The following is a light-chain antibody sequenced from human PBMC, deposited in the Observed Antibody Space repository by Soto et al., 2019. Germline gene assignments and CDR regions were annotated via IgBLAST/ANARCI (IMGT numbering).Light chain of an antibody. CDR3: QQTYKTPVT. V-gene: IGKV1-39*01. CDR2: AAT. J-gene: IGKJ1*01. CDR1: QNINSY. Sequence: DIQMTQSPSSLSASVGNRVTITCRASQNINSYLNWYQQKLGEAPKLLIYAATNLQDEVPSRFRGSGSGTDFTLTIGSLQPEDFATDFCQQTYKTPVTFGHGTKVEIK.